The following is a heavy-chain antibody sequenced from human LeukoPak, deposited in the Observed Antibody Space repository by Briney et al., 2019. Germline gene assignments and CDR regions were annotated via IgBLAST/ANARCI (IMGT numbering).Heavy chain of an antibody. CDR2: IYHSGST. D-gene: IGHD2-2*01. J-gene: IGHJ4*02. CDR1: GYSISSGYY. V-gene: IGHV4-38-2*02. CDR3: ASGTTDIVVVPATLRNYYFDY. Sequence: SETLSLTCTVSGYSISSGYYWGWIRQPPGKGLEWIGSIYHSGSTYYNPSLKSRVTISVDTSKNQFSLKLSSVTAADTAVYYCASGTTDIVVVPATLRNYYFDYWGQGTLVTVSS.